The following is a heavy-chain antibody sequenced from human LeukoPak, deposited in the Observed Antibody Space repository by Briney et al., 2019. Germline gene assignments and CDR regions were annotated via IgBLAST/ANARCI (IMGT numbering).Heavy chain of an antibody. CDR2: THSSESS. V-gene: IGHV4-4*07. D-gene: IGHD3/OR15-3a*01. CDR3: ATTSANDFSGYYYYYGMDV. Sequence: PSETLSLTCTVSGVSISSYYWSWIRQPAGKGLEWIGRTHSSESSKYNPSLKSRVTMSVDTSKNQFSLKLSSVTAADTAVYYCATTSANDFSGYYYYYGMDVWGQGTTVTVSS. CDR1: GVSISSYY. J-gene: IGHJ6*02.